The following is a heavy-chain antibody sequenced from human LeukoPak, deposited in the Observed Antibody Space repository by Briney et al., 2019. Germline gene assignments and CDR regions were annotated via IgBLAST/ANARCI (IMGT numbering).Heavy chain of an antibody. CDR3: ASLYKSTRRDGYNQGYYYYGMDV. CDR1: GGTFSSYA. J-gene: IGHJ6*02. Sequence: GASVKVSCKDSGGTFSSYAISWVRQAPGQGLEWMGGIIPIFGTANYAQKFQGRVTITADESTSTAYMELSSLRSEDTAVYYCASLYKSTRRDGYNQGYYYYGMDVWGQGTTVTVSS. CDR2: IIPIFGTA. V-gene: IGHV1-69*01. D-gene: IGHD5-24*01.